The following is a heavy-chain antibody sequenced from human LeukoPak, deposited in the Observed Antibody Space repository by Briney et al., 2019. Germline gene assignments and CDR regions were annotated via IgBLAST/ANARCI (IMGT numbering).Heavy chain of an antibody. CDR3: ASTPGIAAAGSLPPDY. Sequence: EASVKVSCKASGGTFSSYAISWVRQAPGQGLEWMGRIIPILGIANYAQKFQGRVTITADKSTSTAYMELSSLRSEDTAVYYCASTPGIAAAGSLPPDYWGQGTLVTVSS. D-gene: IGHD6-13*01. J-gene: IGHJ4*02. CDR1: GGTFSSYA. V-gene: IGHV1-69*04. CDR2: IIPILGIA.